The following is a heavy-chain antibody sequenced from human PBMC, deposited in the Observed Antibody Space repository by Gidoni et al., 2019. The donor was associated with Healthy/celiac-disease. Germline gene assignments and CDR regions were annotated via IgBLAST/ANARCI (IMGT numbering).Heavy chain of an antibody. CDR1: GFTFSSYS. CDR2: ISSSSSYI. CDR3: ARALDIVVVPAACDY. J-gene: IGHJ4*02. Sequence: EVQLVESGGGLVKPGGSLRLSCAASGFTFSSYSMNWVRQAPGKGLEWVSSISSSSSYIYYADSVKGRFTISRDNAKNSLYLQMNSLRAEDTAVYYCARALDIVVVPAACDYWGQGTLVTVSS. D-gene: IGHD2-2*03. V-gene: IGHV3-21*01.